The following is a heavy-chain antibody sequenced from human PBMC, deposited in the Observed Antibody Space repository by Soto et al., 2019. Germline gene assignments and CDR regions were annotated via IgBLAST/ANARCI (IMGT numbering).Heavy chain of an antibody. CDR1: GFTFSSYW. D-gene: IGHD3-3*01. Sequence: TGGSLRLSCAASGFTFSSYWMHWVRQAPGKGPVWVSRINSDGSSTSYADSVKGRFTISRDNAKNTLYLQMNSLRAEDTAVYYCARVYDGCFDYWGQGTLVTVSS. J-gene: IGHJ4*02. CDR3: ARVYDGCFDY. CDR2: INSDGSST. V-gene: IGHV3-74*01.